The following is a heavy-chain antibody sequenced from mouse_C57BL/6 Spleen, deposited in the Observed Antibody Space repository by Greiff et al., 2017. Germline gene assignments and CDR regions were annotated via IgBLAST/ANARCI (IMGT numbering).Heavy chain of an antibody. V-gene: IGHV1-47*01. D-gene: IGHD3-2*02. CDR1: GYTFTTYP. Sequence: VKLVESGAELVKPGASVKMSCKASGYTFTTYPIEWMKQNHGKSLEWIGNFHPYNDDTKYNEKFKGKATLTVEKSSSTVYLELSRLTSDDSAVYYCARGGSGYGYFDYWGQGTTLTVSS. CDR2: FHPYNDDT. CDR3: ARGGSGYGYFDY. J-gene: IGHJ2*01.